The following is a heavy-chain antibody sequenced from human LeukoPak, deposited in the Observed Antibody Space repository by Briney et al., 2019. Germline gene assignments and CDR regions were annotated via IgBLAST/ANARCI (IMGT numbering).Heavy chain of an antibody. CDR3: ARESGYDSTYNWFDP. Sequence: ASVKVSCKASGGTFSSYAISWVRQAPGQGLEWMGGIIPIFGTANYAQKFRGRVTITADESTSTAYMELSSLRSEDTAVYYCARESGYDSTYNWFDPWGQGTLVTVSS. CDR2: IIPIFGTA. J-gene: IGHJ5*02. CDR1: GGTFSSYA. V-gene: IGHV1-69*13. D-gene: IGHD5-12*01.